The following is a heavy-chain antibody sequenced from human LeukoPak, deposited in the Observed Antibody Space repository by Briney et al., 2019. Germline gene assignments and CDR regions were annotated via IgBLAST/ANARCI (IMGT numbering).Heavy chain of an antibody. Sequence: GGSLRLSCAASGFTFSGYSMNWVRQAPGKGLEWVSSISTTSDYIYYADSLKGRVAISRDNARNSLYLQMNSLRAEDTAVYYCTRGGIYSQGFDYWGQGSLVTVSS. V-gene: IGHV3-21*01. D-gene: IGHD6-13*01. J-gene: IGHJ4*02. CDR1: GFTFSGYS. CDR2: ISTTSDYI. CDR3: TRGGIYSQGFDY.